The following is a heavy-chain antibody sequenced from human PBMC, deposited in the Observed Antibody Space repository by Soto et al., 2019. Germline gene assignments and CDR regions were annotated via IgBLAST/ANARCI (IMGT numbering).Heavy chain of an antibody. D-gene: IGHD3-10*02. Sequence: PGESLKISCEGFGYNFTNHWIGWVRQMPGKGTEWMGIIYPGDSDTKYNPSFQGQVTISADKSITTTYLQWSIIKASATASYYCADSMFFYCMEVWSQAAVVTV. CDR3: ADSMFFYCMEV. V-gene: IGHV5-51*01. J-gene: IGHJ6*01. CDR1: GYNFTNHW. CDR2: IYPGDSDT.